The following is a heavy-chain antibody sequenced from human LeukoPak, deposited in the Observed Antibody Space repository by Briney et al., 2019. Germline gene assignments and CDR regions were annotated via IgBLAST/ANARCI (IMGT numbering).Heavy chain of an antibody. D-gene: IGHD3-16*01. Sequence: GGSLRLSCTASGFTFMNYGMHWVRQALGKGLEWVAFINHDENTDYADSVRGRFTISRDNSKNTVYLEMNSLGPDDMAVYYCARESWGWDYWGQGTLVTVSS. CDR2: INHDENT. J-gene: IGHJ4*02. CDR1: GFTFMNYG. CDR3: ARESWGWDY. V-gene: IGHV3-30*02.